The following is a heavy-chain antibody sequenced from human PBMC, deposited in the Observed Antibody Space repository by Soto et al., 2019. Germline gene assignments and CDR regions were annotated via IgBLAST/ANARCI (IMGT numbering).Heavy chain of an antibody. CDR2: ISGSGGST. V-gene: IGHV3-23*01. D-gene: IGHD2-21*02. CDR3: AKDPGPVVTPDYFFFDY. CDR1: GFTFSSYA. J-gene: IGHJ4*02. Sequence: GGALRLSCAASGFTFSSYAMSWVRQAPGQGLEGVSAISGSGGSTYDADSVKGRFTISRDNSKNTLYLQMNSLGAEDTAVYYCAKDPGPVVTPDYFFFDYWGQGTLVTVSS.